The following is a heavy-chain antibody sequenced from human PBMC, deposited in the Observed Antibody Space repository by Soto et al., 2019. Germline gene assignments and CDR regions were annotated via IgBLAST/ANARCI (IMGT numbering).Heavy chain of an antibody. CDR3: ARDRQRYSSSPRSVGFDP. CDR1: GFTFSDYY. V-gene: IGHV3-11*01. Sequence: PGGSLRLSCAVSGFTFSDYYMSWIRQAPGQGLEWVSYISSSGSTIYYADSVKGRFTISRDNAKNSLYLQMNSLRAEDTAVYYCARDRQRYSSSPRSVGFDPWGQGTLVTVSS. CDR2: ISSSGSTI. J-gene: IGHJ5*02. D-gene: IGHD6-6*01.